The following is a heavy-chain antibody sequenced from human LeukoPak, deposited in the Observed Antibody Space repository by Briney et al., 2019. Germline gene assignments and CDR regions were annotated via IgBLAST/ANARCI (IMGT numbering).Heavy chain of an antibody. D-gene: IGHD2-15*01. CDR2: INPNSGGT. J-gene: IGHJ4*02. V-gene: IGHV1-2*02. CDR1: GYTFTGYY. Sequence: ASVKVSCKASGYTFTGYYMHWVRQAPGQGLEWMGWINPNSGGTNYAQKFQGRVTMTRDTSISTAYMELSRLRSGDTAVYYCARRVVAATSLVDYWGQGTLVTVSS. CDR3: ARRVVAATSLVDY.